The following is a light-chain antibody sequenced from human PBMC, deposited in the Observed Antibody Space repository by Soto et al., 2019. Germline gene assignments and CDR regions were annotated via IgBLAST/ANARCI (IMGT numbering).Light chain of an antibody. J-gene: IGKJ2*01. CDR3: QQYAKSPLYT. V-gene: IGKV3-20*01. Sequence: EIVLTQSPGTLSLSPGESATLSCRASQRISSTYLAWYHQKRGQAPRLLIYDASSRATGISDRFSGSGSGTDFTLTISRLXPEDFGVYYCQQYAKSPLYTFGQGTKVDIK. CDR2: DAS. CDR1: QRISSTY.